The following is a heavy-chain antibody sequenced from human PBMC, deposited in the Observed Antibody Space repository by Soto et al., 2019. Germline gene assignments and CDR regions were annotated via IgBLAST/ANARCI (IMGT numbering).Heavy chain of an antibody. D-gene: IGHD5-12*01. Sequence: GGSLRLSCAASGFTFSSYAMSWVRQAPGKGLEWVSAISGSGGSTYYADSVKGRFTISRDNSKNTLYLQMNSLRAGDTAVYYCAFPGLRLNRFDYWGQGTLVTVSS. CDR1: GFTFSSYA. J-gene: IGHJ4*02. CDR3: AFPGLRLNRFDY. CDR2: ISGSGGST. V-gene: IGHV3-23*01.